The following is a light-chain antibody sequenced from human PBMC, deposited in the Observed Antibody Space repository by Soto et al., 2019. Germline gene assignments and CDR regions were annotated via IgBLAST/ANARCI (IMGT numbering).Light chain of an antibody. CDR2: AAS. CDR3: QQLNSYPLT. V-gene: IGKV1-9*01. Sequence: IQFTQSPSSLSASVGDRVTITCRASQGISSYLAWYQQKPVKAPKLLIYAASTLQSGVPSRFSGSGSGTDFTLTISSMQPEDFANYYCQQLNSYPLTFGGGTKVDIK. CDR1: QGISSY. J-gene: IGKJ4*01.